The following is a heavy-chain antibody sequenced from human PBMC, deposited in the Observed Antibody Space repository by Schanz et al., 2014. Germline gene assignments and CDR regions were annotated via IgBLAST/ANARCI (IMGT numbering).Heavy chain of an antibody. D-gene: IGHD2-2*01. V-gene: IGHV3-20*04. CDR2: INWSDGGST. CDR1: GFTFSSYS. CDR3: ARDGSSSDCHIAH. Sequence: EVQLVESGGGLVQPGGSLRLSCTASGFTFSSYSMNWVRQAPGKGLEWVSRINWSDGGSTGYADSVRGRFTISRDNAKNSQHQEMNRRRVEETAYYCCARDGSSSDCHIAHWGQGTLVTVSS. J-gene: IGHJ4*02.